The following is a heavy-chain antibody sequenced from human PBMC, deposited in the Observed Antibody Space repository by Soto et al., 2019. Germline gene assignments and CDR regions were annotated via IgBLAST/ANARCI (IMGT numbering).Heavy chain of an antibody. J-gene: IGHJ4*02. Sequence: QITLKESGPTLVKPTQTLTLTCTFSGFSLSTSGVGVGWIRQPPGKALEWLALIYWDDDKRYSLSLKSRLTITKDTSKNQVVLTMTNMDPVDTATYYCAHKLGEYSGYDPFDYWGQGTLVTVSS. CDR3: AHKLGEYSGYDPFDY. D-gene: IGHD5-12*01. CDR1: GFSLSTSGVG. CDR2: IYWDDDK. V-gene: IGHV2-5*02.